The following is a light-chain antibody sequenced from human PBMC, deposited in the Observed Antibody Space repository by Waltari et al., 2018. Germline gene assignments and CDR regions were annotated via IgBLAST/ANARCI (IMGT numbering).Light chain of an antibody. CDR3: QAWDSGTYYV. J-gene: IGLJ1*01. V-gene: IGLV3-1*01. CDR1: KLGDKY. Sequence: ELTQPPSLSVSPGQTATITCSGDKLGDKYASWYQQKPGRSPVLVIYQDVKRPSGIPGRFSGSNSGDTATLTITETQSLDEADYYWQAWDSGTYYVFGSGTKVTVL. CDR2: QDV.